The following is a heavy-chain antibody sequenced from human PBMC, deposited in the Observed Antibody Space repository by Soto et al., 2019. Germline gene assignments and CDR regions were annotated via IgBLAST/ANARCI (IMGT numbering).Heavy chain of an antibody. CDR1: GGSISSSSYY. D-gene: IGHD2-8*01. CDR2: IYYSGST. Sequence: QLQLQESGPGLVKPSETLSLTCTVSGGSISSSSYYWGWIRQPPGKGLEWIGRIYYSGSTYYNPSLKSRVTISVDPSKNQCALKLSSVTAADTPVYYCARHTIVREGNYSDCGGQGTLVTVSS. J-gene: IGHJ4*02. V-gene: IGHV4-39*01. CDR3: ARHTIVREGNYSDC.